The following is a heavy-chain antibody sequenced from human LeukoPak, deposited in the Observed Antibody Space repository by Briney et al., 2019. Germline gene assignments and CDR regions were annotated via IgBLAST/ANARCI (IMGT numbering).Heavy chain of an antibody. J-gene: IGHJ4*02. V-gene: IGHV3-7*04. CDR2: IKQDGSEK. CDR3: ARGVTHKWGYFDY. CDR1: GFTFSSYR. D-gene: IGHD7-27*01. Sequence: PGGSLRLSCAASGFTFSSYRMSWVRQAPGKGLEWVANIKQDGSEKYYVDSVKGRFTISRDNAKNSLYLQMNSLRAEDTAVYYCARGVTHKWGYFDYWGQGTLVTVSS.